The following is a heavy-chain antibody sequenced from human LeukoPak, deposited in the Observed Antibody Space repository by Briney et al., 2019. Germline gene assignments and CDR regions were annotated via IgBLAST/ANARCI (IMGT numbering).Heavy chain of an antibody. J-gene: IGHJ4*02. V-gene: IGHV3-30-3*01. CDR1: GFTFSNYA. Sequence: PWGSLRLSCAASGFTFSNYAMHWVRQAPGKGLEWVAVISYDGSNKYYADSVKGRFTISRDNSKNTLYLQMNSQRAEDTAVYYCAREPYSSGWYFSYYFDYWGQGTLVTVSS. CDR2: ISYDGSNK. CDR3: AREPYSSGWYFSYYFDY. D-gene: IGHD6-19*01.